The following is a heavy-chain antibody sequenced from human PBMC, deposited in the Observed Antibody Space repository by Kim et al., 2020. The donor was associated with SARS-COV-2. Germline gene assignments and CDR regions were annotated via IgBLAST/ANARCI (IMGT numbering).Heavy chain of an antibody. D-gene: IGHD3-22*01. CDR3: AKVRVTMIVVVTYYFDY. J-gene: IGHJ4*02. V-gene: IGHV3-23*01. Sequence: VKGRFTISRDNSKNTLYLQMNSLRAEDTAVYYCAKVRVTMIVVVTYYFDYWGQGTLVTVSS.